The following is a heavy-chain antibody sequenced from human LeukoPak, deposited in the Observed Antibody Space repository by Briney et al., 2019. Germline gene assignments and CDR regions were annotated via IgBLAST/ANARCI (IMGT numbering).Heavy chain of an antibody. Sequence: PGGSLRLSCAASRFTFNTYAVDWVRQAPGKGLEWVSATSGNGDITYYADSVRGRFTISRDNSKNMLYLQMNSLRAEDTAVYYCARVKRDCSGGTCYSYDYWGQGTLVTVSS. V-gene: IGHV3-23*01. CDR2: TSGNGDIT. D-gene: IGHD2-15*01. J-gene: IGHJ4*02. CDR3: ARVKRDCSGGTCYSYDY. CDR1: RFTFNTYA.